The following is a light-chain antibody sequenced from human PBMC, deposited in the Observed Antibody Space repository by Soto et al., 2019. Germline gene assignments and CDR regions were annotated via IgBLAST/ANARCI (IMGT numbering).Light chain of an antibody. CDR1: HSISAY. J-gene: IGKJ1*01. Sequence: DIQMTQSPSTLSASVGDRVTITCRASHSISAYLAWYQQKPGKAPKLLIFEASFLETGVPSRFSGRGSGTEFTLTIDSLQPDDFATYYCQQYTTYSPTFGQGTKV. CDR3: QQYTTYSPT. V-gene: IGKV1-5*03. CDR2: EAS.